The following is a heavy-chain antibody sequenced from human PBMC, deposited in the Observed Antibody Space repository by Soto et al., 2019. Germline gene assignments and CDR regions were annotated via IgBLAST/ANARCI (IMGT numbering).Heavy chain of an antibody. CDR1: GFTFSSYA. CDR3: ARERDIVVVPAAIYDAFDI. Sequence: GRSLRLSCAASGFTFSSYAMSWVRQAPGKGLEWVSAISGSGGSTYYADSVKGRFTISRDNSKNTLYLQMNSLRAEDTAVYYCARERDIVVVPAAIYDAFDIWGQGTMVTVSS. J-gene: IGHJ3*02. D-gene: IGHD2-2*01. V-gene: IGHV3-23*01. CDR2: ISGSGGST.